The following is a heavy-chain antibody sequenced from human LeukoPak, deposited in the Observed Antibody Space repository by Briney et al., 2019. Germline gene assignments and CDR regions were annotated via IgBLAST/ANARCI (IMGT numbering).Heavy chain of an antibody. D-gene: IGHD2-15*01. V-gene: IGHV1-69*06. CDR2: IIPIFGTA. CDR3: ARGGYCSGGSCYMLGDYYGMDV. Sequence: ASVKVSCKASGYTFTNHYMHWVRQAPGQGLEWMGGIIPIFGTANYAQKFQGRVTITADKSTSTAYMELSSLRSEDTAVYYCARGGYCSGGSCYMLGDYYGMDVWGKGTTVTVSS. CDR1: GYTFTNHY. J-gene: IGHJ6*04.